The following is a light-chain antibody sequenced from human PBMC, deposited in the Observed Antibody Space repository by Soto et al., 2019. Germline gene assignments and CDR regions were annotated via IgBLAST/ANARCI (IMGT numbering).Light chain of an antibody. Sequence: DIQMTQSPSTLSASVGYTVTVSCRASQSISSWLAWYQQKPGKAPKLLIYKASSLESGVPSRFSGSGSGTEFTLTISSLKPDDFATYYCQQYNSYSTFGQGTKVDIK. CDR1: QSISSW. J-gene: IGKJ1*01. CDR2: KAS. V-gene: IGKV1-5*03. CDR3: QQYNSYST.